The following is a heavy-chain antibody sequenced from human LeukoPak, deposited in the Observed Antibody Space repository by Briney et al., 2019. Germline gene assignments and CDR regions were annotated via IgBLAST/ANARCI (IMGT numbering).Heavy chain of an antibody. CDR3: AKEHTSTTGRHFDY. Sequence: SETLPLTCAVSGVSFTDYYWTWIRQPAGKGLEWIGRIYASGSTNYDPSLRSRVTISIDKSKNQFSLNLASVTAADTGVYYCAKEHTSTTGRHFDYWGQGILVTVS. CDR1: GVSFTDYY. D-gene: IGHD2-2*01. CDR2: IYASGST. V-gene: IGHV4-4*07. J-gene: IGHJ4*02.